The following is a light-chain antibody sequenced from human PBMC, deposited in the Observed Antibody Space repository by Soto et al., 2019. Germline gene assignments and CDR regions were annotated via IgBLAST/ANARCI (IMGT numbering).Light chain of an antibody. V-gene: IGKV3-20*01. Sequence: EIVLTQSPGTLSLSPGERATLSCRASQSVSSSYLAWYQQKPGQAPRLLIYGASSRATGIPDRFSGSGSGTDVTLTISRLEPEDFAVYYCQQYGSSSGGTFGQGTKVEIK. CDR1: QSVSSSY. J-gene: IGKJ1*01. CDR2: GAS. CDR3: QQYGSSSGGT.